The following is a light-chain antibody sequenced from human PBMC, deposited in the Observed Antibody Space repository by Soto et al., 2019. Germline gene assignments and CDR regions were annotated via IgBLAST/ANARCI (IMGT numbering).Light chain of an antibody. J-gene: IGLJ1*01. V-gene: IGLV1-51*01. CDR3: GTWDSSVRAGV. Sequence: QSVLTQPPSVSAAPGQKVTISCSGSGSNIGKNSVSWYRQLPGTAPKLLIYDNYKRPSGIPDRFSGSRSGTSATLGITGLQTGDEADYYCGTWDSSVRAGVFGTGTKVTVL. CDR1: GSNIGKNS. CDR2: DNY.